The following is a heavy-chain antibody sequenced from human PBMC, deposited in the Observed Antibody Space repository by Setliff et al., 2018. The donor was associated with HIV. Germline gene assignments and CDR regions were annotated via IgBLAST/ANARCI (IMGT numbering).Heavy chain of an antibody. J-gene: IGHJ4*02. Sequence: SETLSLTCAVYGGSFSGYYWNWIRQPPGKGLEWIGEINHSGSTNYNPSLKSRVTISLDTSRNQFSLKLSSVTAADTAVYYCECYNSDDGYFDNWGQGALVTVSS. CDR3: ECYNSDDGYFDN. V-gene: IGHV4-34*01. D-gene: IGHD2-8*01. CDR1: GGSFSGYY. CDR2: INHSGST.